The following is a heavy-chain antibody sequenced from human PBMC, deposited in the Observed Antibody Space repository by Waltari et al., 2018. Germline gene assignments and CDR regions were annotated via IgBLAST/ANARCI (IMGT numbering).Heavy chain of an antibody. Sequence: EVQLVQSGAEVRKSGESLKISCKGSGYTFTDYWVAWVRQRPGKGLEWMGAICPRDSDARYSPSFEGQVTISADKSLSTTYLQWSSLKASDTAIYYCARRFPVGYYYGLDVWGQGTAVTVSS. CDR3: ARRFPVGYYYGLDV. CDR2: ICPRDSDA. V-gene: IGHV5-51*01. CDR1: GYTFTDYW. J-gene: IGHJ6*02.